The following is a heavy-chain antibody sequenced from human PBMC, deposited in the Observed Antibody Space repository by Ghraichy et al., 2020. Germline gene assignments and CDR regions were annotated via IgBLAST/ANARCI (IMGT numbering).Heavy chain of an antibody. CDR2: IYYSGST. J-gene: IGHJ3*02. CDR3: ARRLLWFGDAFDI. V-gene: IGHV4-59*01. Sequence: SETLSLTCTVSGGSISSYYWSWIRQPPGKGLEWIGYIYYSGSTNYNPSLKSRVTISVDTSKNQFSLKLSSVTAADTAVYYCARRLLWFGDAFDIWGQGTMVTVSS. D-gene: IGHD3-10*01. CDR1: GGSISSYY.